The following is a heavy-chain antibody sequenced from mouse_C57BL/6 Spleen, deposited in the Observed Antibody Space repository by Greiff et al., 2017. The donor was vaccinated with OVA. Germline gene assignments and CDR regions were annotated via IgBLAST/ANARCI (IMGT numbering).Heavy chain of an antibody. Sequence: EVQLQESGPGLVKPSQSLSLTCSVTGYSITSGYYWNWIRQFPGNKLEWMGYISYDGSNNYNPSLKNRISITRDTSKNQLFLKLNSVTTEDTATYYCARSSTVVATGDYWGQGTTLTVSS. CDR3: ARSSTVVATGDY. D-gene: IGHD1-1*01. V-gene: IGHV3-6*01. CDR2: ISYDGSN. J-gene: IGHJ2*01. CDR1: GYSITSGYY.